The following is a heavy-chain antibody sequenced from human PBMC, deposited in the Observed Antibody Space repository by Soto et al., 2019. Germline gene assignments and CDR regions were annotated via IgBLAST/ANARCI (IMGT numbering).Heavy chain of an antibody. CDR2: IYYSGST. V-gene: IGHV4-31*03. CDR1: GGSISSGGYY. CDR3: ARGYYDSSGYYP. Sequence: PSETLSLTCTVSGGSISSGGYYWSWIRQHPGKGLEWIGYIYYSGSTYYNPSLKSRVTISVDTSKNQFSLKLSSVTAADTALYYCARGYYDSSGYYPWGQGTLVTVS. D-gene: IGHD3-22*01. J-gene: IGHJ5*02.